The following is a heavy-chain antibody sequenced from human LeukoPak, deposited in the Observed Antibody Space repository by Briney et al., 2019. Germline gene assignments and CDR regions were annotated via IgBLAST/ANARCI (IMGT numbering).Heavy chain of an antibody. CDR1: GFTFSSYA. J-gene: IGHJ6*02. CDR2: ISYDGSNK. V-gene: IGHV3-30-3*01. CDR3: AKDRRHDSRNYPSVYYYYGMDV. Sequence: PGGSLRLSCAASGFTFSSYAMHWVRQAPGKGLEWVAVISYDGSNKYYADSVKGRFTISRDNSKNTLYLQMNSLRGEDTGVYYCAKDRRHDSRNYPSVYYYYGMDVWGQGTTVTVSS. D-gene: IGHD4-11*01.